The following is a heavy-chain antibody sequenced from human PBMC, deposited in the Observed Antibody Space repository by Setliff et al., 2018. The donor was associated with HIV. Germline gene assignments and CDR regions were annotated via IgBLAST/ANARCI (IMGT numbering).Heavy chain of an antibody. Sequence: GGSLRLSCAASGFTFSGYSMHWVRQAPGKGLEWVSCISSSSSYIYYADSVKGRFTISRDNSKNTVYLEMNSLRAEDTAVYYCARDTSGSYYVGGMDVWGQGTTVTVSS. CDR3: ARDTSGSYYVGGMDV. V-gene: IGHV3-21*01. J-gene: IGHJ6*02. D-gene: IGHD1-26*01. CDR2: ISSSSSYI. CDR1: GFTFSGYS.